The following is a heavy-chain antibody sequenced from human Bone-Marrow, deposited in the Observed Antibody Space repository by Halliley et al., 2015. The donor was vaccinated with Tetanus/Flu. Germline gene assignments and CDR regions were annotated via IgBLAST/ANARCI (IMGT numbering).Heavy chain of an antibody. J-gene: IGHJ6*02. CDR3: ATGAAIREGPVAIWYGMDV. CDR1: GFSFISYA. CDR2: ICGRGGRT. Sequence: SLRLSCAASGFSFISYAISWARQAPGKGLEWVSSICGRGGRTYHTDSGRGRFTISRANHMNTVSLQMNRLRAEDTAIYYCATGAAIREGPVAIWYGMDVWGQGTTVTVSS. V-gene: IGHV3-23*01. D-gene: IGHD2-2*01.